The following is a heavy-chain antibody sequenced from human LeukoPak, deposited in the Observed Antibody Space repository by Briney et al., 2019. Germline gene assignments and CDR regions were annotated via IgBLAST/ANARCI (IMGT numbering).Heavy chain of an antibody. J-gene: IGHJ3*02. V-gene: IGHV3-7*01. CDR2: IKQDGSEK. CDR3: ASWLLWFGERRGAFDI. Sequence: GGSLRLSCAASGFTFSSYWMSWVRQAPGKGLEWVANIKQDGSEKYYVDSVKGRFTISRDNAKNSLYLQMNSLRAEDTAVYYCASWLLWFGERRGAFDIWGQGTMVTVSS. CDR1: GFTFSSYW. D-gene: IGHD3-10*01.